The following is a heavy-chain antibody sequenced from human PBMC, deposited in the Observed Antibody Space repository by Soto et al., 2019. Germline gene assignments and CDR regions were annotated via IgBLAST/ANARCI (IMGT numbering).Heavy chain of an antibody. D-gene: IGHD3-22*01. CDR1: GYTFTSYG. Sequence: ASVKVSCKASGYTFTSYGISWVRQAPGQGLEWMGWISAYNGNTNYAQKLQGRVTMTTDTSTSTAYMELRSLRSDDTAVYYCARDNTYYYDSSGYAPGAGDPWGQGTLVTVSS. CDR3: ARDNTYYYDSSGYAPGAGDP. J-gene: IGHJ5*02. V-gene: IGHV1-18*01. CDR2: ISAYNGNT.